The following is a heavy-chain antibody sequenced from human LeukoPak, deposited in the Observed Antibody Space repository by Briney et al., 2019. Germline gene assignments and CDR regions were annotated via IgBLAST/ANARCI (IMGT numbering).Heavy chain of an antibody. Sequence: ASVKASCKASGYIFTKYVVHWMRQAPGQRPEWMGWIKAGNGDTKYSQNFQDRLTITRDTSASTVYMELSSLTSEDTALYYCARDDCGDTCYPGGYWGQGTLVTVSS. D-gene: IGHD2-21*01. J-gene: IGHJ4*02. CDR2: IKAGNGDT. CDR1: GYIFTKYV. V-gene: IGHV1-3*01. CDR3: ARDDCGDTCYPGGY.